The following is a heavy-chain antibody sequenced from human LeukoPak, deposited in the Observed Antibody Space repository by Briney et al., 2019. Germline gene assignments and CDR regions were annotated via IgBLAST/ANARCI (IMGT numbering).Heavy chain of an antibody. D-gene: IGHD3-22*01. Sequence: PGGSLRLSCAASGFTFSTYGMSWVRQAPGKGLEWVSGISGSGGSTYYADSVKGRFTISRDNSKNTLYLQMNSLRAEDTAVYYCAAYYYDSSDYYFFDYWDQGTLVTVSS. CDR3: AAYYYDSSDYYFFDY. V-gene: IGHV3-23*01. CDR2: ISGSGGST. J-gene: IGHJ4*02. CDR1: GFTFSTYG.